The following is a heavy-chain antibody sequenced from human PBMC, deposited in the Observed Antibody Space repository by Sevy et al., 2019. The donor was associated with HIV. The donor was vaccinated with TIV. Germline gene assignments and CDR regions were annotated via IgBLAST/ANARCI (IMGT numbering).Heavy chain of an antibody. V-gene: IGHV3-23*01. J-gene: IGHJ4*02. CDR3: AKSSRDQKQRTPDDY. CDR2: ISGSGGST. CDR1: GFTFSSYA. Sequence: GGSLRLSCAASGFTFSSYAMSWVRQAPGKGLEWVSVISGSGGSTYYADSVKGRVTIPRDNSKNKLYLQRNSLRAEDTAVYYCAKSSRDQKQRTPDDYWGQGTLVTVSS. D-gene: IGHD1-1*01.